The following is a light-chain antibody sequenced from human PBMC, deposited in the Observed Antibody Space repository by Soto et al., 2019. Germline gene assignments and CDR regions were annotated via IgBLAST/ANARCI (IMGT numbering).Light chain of an antibody. CDR3: SSYTSSYTYV. J-gene: IGLJ1*01. V-gene: IGLV2-18*02. CDR2: EVT. Sequence: QSVLTQPPSVSGSPGQSVTISCTGTSSDVGIYNGVSWYQQPPGTAPKLMIYEVTNRPSGVPDRFSGSKSGNTASLTIPGLQAEDEADYYCSSYTSSYTYVFGTGTKVTVL. CDR1: SSDVGIYNG.